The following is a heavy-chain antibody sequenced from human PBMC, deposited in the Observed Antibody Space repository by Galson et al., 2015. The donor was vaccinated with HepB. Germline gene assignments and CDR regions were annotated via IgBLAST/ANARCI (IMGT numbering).Heavy chain of an antibody. V-gene: IGHV4-34*01. Sequence: ETLSLTCAVYGGSSSGYYWSWIRQPPGKGLEWIGDISHAGCTKYSPSLKSRITISVDTSKNQFSLNLSSVTAADTAVYYCARGYGSGTYQDYMDVWGKGTTVTVSS. D-gene: IGHD3-10*01. J-gene: IGHJ6*03. CDR2: ISHAGCT. CDR1: GGSSSGYY. CDR3: ARGYGSGTYQDYMDV.